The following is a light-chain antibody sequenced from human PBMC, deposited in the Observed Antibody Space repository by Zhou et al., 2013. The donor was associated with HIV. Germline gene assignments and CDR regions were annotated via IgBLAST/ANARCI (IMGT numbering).Light chain of an antibody. CDR2: AAS. CDR1: QAIDNF. J-gene: IGKJ5*01. Sequence: AIRMTQSPSSLSASTGDRVTITCRASQAIDNFLAWYQQNPGKAPKLLIYAASTLQSGVPSRFSANGSGTDFSLTITCLQSEDFATYYCQQYFGSPSFGQGTRLDIK. CDR3: QQYFGSPS. V-gene: IGKV1-8*01.